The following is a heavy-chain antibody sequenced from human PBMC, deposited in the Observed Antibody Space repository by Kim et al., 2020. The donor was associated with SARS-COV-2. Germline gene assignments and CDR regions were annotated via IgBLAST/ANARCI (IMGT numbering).Heavy chain of an antibody. J-gene: IGHJ6*02. V-gene: IGHV3-74*01. CDR3: GGDPEYSSSSMSLAYGMDV. CDR1: GFTFSSYW. D-gene: IGHD6-6*01. CDR2: INSDGSST. Sequence: GGSLRLSCAASGFTFSSYWMHWVRQAPGKGLVWVSRINSDGSSTSYADSVKGRFTISRDNAKNTLYLQMNSLRAEDTAVYYCGGDPEYSSSSMSLAYGMDVWGQGTTVTVSS.